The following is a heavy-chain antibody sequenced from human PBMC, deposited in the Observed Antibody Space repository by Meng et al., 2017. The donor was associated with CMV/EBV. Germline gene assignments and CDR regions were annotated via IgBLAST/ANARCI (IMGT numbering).Heavy chain of an antibody. CDR2: IYYSGST. CDR1: GGSISSSSYY. Sequence: SETLSLTCTVSGGSISSSSYYWGWIRQPPGKGLEWIGSIYYSGSTYYNPSLKSRVTISVDTSKNQFSLKLSSVTAADTAVYYCARRHSGSYHFDPWGQGTLVTVSS. V-gene: IGHV4-39*01. J-gene: IGHJ5*02. CDR3: ARRHSGSYHFDP. D-gene: IGHD1-26*01.